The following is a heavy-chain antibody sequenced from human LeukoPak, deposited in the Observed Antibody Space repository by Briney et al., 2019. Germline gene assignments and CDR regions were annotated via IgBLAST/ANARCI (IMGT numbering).Heavy chain of an antibody. J-gene: IGHJ6*04. CDR1: GFTFSSYA. Sequence: GRSLRLSCAASGFTFSSYAMHWVRQAPGKGLEWVAVISDDGSNKYYADSVKGRFTISRDNSKNTLYLQMNSLRAEDTAVYYCAKDPSPLYCSSTSCSPYGMDVWGKGTTVTVSS. CDR3: AKDPSPLYCSSTSCSPYGMDV. V-gene: IGHV3-30*18. CDR2: ISDDGSNK. D-gene: IGHD2-2*01.